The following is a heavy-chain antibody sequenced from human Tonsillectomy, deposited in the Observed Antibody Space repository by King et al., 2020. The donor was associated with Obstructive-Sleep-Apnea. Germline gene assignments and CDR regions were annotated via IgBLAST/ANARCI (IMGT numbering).Heavy chain of an antibody. CDR1: GYSFTSYW. V-gene: IGHV5-51*01. D-gene: IGHD4-23*01. CDR2: IYPGDSDT. J-gene: IGHJ3*02. CDR3: ARLYRSTVVNGASDI. Sequence: VQLVESGAEVKRPGESLKISCKGSGYSFTSYWIGWGRPMPGKGVEWMGIIYPGDSDTTYSPSFQGHVIISADKSISTAYLQRSSLKPSDTAMYNCARLYRSTVVNGASDIWGQGTMVTVSS.